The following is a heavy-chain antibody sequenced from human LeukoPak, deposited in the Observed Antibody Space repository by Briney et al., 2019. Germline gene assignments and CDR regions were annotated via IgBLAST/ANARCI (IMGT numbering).Heavy chain of an antibody. CDR3: AKENWNYYFDY. J-gene: IGHJ4*02. Sequence: GGSLRLSCAASGFTFDDYAMHWVRQAPGKGLEWVSLISWDGGSTYYADSVKGRFTISRDNSKNSLYLQMNSLRAKDTALYYCAKENWNYYFDYWGQGTLVTVSS. D-gene: IGHD1-7*01. CDR2: ISWDGGST. V-gene: IGHV3-43D*04. CDR1: GFTFDDYA.